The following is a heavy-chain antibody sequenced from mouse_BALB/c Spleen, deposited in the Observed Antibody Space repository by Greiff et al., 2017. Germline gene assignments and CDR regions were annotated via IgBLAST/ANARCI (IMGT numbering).Heavy chain of an antibody. V-gene: IGHV2-3*01. CDR1: GFSLTSYG. CDR2: IWGDGST. Sequence: VHLVESGPGLVAPSQSLSITCTVSGFSLTSYGVSWVRQPPGKGLEWLGVIWGDGSTNYHSALISRLSISKDNSKSQVFLKLNSLQTDDTATYYCAKSRKIYYDYEKTGYFDVWGAGTTVTLSS. D-gene: IGHD2-4*01. J-gene: IGHJ1*01. CDR3: AKSRKIYYDYEKTGYFDV.